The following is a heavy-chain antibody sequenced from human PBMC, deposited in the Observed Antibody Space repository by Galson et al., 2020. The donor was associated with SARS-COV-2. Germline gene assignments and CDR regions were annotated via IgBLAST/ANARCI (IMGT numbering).Heavy chain of an antibody. CDR2: ISAYSGET. J-gene: IGHJ4*02. D-gene: IGHD3-10*01. CDR3: ARDIYYGSGIFDY. V-gene: IGHV1-18*01. Sequence: GWISAYSGETNSAQRFQGRLTMTTDTSTNTGYMELRSLRSDDTAVYYCARDIYYGSGIFDYWGQGTLVTVFS.